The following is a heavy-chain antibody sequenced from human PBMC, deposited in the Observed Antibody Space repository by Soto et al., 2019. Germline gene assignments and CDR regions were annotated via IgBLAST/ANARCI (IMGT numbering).Heavy chain of an antibody. D-gene: IGHD3-22*01. CDR1: GYTFTGYY. V-gene: IGHV1-2*02. CDR2: ISPNSGGT. Sequence: QVQLVQSGAEVKKPGASVKVSCKASGYTFTGYYMHWVRQAPGQGLEWMGWISPNSGGTNYAQKYQGRVTMTRDTSINTAYMELSRLRSDDTAVYYCARVPIVVVITNYYGMDVWGQGTTVTVSS. CDR3: ARVPIVVVITNYYGMDV. J-gene: IGHJ6*02.